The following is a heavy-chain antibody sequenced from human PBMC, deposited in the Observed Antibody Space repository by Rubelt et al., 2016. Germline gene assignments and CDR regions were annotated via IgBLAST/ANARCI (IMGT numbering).Heavy chain of an antibody. J-gene: IGHJ4*02. Sequence: QVQLVQSGAEGKKPGASVRVSCKASGYTLNNYHMHWVRQAPGQGSEWMGISRSLCCPTLYASSFQGRVTMSSDTSTRTVYIELTSLRSEDTAMYYCARELPDDYYVDHWGQGTLVTVSS. CDR2: SRSLCCPT. CDR1: GYTLNNYH. CDR3: ARELPDDYYVDH. V-gene: IGHV1-46*02. D-gene: IGHD2-21*02.